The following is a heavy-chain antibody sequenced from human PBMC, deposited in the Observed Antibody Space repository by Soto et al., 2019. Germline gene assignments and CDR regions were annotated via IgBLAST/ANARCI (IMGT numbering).Heavy chain of an antibody. CDR2: IYYSGST. Sequence: SETLSLTCTVSGGSISSYYWSWIRQPPGKGLEWIGYIYYSGSTNYNPSLKSRVTISVDTSKNQFSLKLSSVTAADTAVYYCARGVYDILTGYYLLYGWFDPWGQGTLVTVSS. D-gene: IGHD3-9*01. V-gene: IGHV4-59*01. CDR3: ARGVYDILTGYYLLYGWFDP. CDR1: GGSISSYY. J-gene: IGHJ5*02.